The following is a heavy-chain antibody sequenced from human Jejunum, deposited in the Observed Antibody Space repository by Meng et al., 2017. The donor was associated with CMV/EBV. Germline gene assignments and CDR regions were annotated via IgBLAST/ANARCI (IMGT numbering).Heavy chain of an antibody. J-gene: IGHJ6*02. V-gene: IGHV3-20*03. D-gene: IGHD3-10*01. Sequence: GWVRQAPGKGLEWVYRINPNGGSTGYVDSVKGRFTISRDNAKNSMYLQMNSLRAEDTALYYCARDLVTLVRGVIVTDYYHYGMDGWGQGTTGTVSS. CDR3: ARDLVTLVRGVIVTDYYHYGMDG. CDR2: INPNGGST.